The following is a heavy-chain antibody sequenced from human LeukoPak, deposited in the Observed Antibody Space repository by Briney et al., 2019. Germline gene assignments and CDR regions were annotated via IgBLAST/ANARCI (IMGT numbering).Heavy chain of an antibody. V-gene: IGHV3-21*06. Sequence: KPGGSLRLSCAASGFTFSSYNMKWVRQAPGKGLEWVSFISTTSNYIYYADSVKGQFTISRDNAKNSLYLQMNSLRGEDAALYYCARAGVCTTTSCDGGIDYWGQGTLVTVSS. J-gene: IGHJ4*02. CDR1: GFTFSSYN. CDR2: ISTTSNYI. CDR3: ARAGVCTTTSCDGGIDY. D-gene: IGHD2-2*01.